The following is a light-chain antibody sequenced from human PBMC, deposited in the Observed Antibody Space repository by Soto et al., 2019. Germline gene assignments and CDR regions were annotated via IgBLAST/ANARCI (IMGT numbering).Light chain of an antibody. V-gene: IGKV3-20*01. CDR2: GAS. CDR3: QQYGSSRT. Sequence: ASQSVSNNYLAWYQQKPGQAPRLLIYGASSRATGIPDRFSGSGSGTDFTLTISRLEPEDFAVYYCQQYGSSRTFGQGTKVDNK. CDR1: QSVSNNY. J-gene: IGKJ1*01.